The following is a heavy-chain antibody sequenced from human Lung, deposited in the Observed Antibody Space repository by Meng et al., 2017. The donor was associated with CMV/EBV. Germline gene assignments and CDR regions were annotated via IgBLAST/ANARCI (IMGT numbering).Heavy chain of an antibody. D-gene: IGHD6-19*01. J-gene: IGHJ4*02. CDR2: ISCYNGDT. Sequence: AVAEVEKSGAPGRVCGKGSGYPFTYHGICWIRQAPGQGLEWMGWISCYNGDTNYAQKLQGRVTMTTDTSTNTAYMDLRGLRSDDTAVYYCARDPSNTSGRYAYFDYWGQGTLVTVSS. CDR3: ARDPSNTSGRYAYFDY. CDR1: GYPFTYHG. V-gene: IGHV1-18*01.